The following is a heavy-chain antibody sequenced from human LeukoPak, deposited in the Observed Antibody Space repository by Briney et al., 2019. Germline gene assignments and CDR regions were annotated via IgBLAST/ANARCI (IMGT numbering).Heavy chain of an antibody. CDR3: AKIVVDYYYFDY. J-gene: IGHJ4*02. CDR2: ISGSGGST. D-gene: IGHD2-15*01. Sequence: PGGSLRLSCAASGFTFSSYGMSWVRQAPGKGLEWVSAISGSGGSTYHADSVKGRFTISRDNSKNTLYLQMNSLRAEDTAVYYCAKIVVDYYYFDYWGQGTLVTVSS. V-gene: IGHV3-23*01. CDR1: GFTFSSYG.